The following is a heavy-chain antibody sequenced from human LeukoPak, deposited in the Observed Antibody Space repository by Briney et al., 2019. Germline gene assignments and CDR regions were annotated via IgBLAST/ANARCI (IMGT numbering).Heavy chain of an antibody. CDR3: AKGTKGFDY. CDR2: IGANGGTT. Sequence: PGGSLRLSCAASGFTFTNNAMSWVRQAPGKGLEWVSSIGANGGTTNYADSVRGRFTIFRDTSKNTLFLQMNSLRAEDTAIYYCAKGTKGFDYWGQGTLVTVSS. J-gene: IGHJ4*02. CDR1: GFTFTNNA. V-gene: IGHV3-23*01.